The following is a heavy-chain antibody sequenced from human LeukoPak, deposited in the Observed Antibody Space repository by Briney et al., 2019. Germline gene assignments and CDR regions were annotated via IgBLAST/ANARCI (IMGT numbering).Heavy chain of an antibody. CDR2: ISGSGGDT. V-gene: IGHV3-23*01. Sequence: PGGSLRLSCAAPGFIFSNYAMSWVRRAPGKGLEWVSVISGSGGDTFYADSVKGRFAISRDDSRSTLYLQMNSLRAEDTAVYYCAKGGGSSRYAQLYYWGQGTLVTVSS. J-gene: IGHJ4*02. D-gene: IGHD2-15*01. CDR3: AKGGGSSRYAQLYY. CDR1: GFIFSNYA.